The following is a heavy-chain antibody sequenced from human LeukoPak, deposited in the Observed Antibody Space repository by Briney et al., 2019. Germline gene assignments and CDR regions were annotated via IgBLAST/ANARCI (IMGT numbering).Heavy chain of an antibody. CDR3: ARGASSSLRYFDWLPTYYYYYMDV. CDR1: GYTFTSYD. Sequence: ASVKVSCKASGYTFTSYDINWVRQATGQGLEWMGWMNPNSGNTGYAQKFQGRVTITRNTSISTAYMELSSLRSEDTAVYYCARGASSSLRYFDWLPTYYYYYMDVWGKGTTVTISS. V-gene: IGHV1-8*03. J-gene: IGHJ6*03. D-gene: IGHD3-9*01. CDR2: MNPNSGNT.